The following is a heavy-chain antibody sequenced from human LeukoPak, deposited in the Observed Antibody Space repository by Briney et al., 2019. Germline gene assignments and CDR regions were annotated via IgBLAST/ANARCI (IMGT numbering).Heavy chain of an antibody. J-gene: IGHJ4*02. Sequence: GGSLRLSCAASGFTFSSYSMNWVRQAPGKGLEWVSSISSSSSYIYYADSVKGRFTISRDNAKNSLYLQMNSLRAEDKAVYYCARDWAVAATLADFDYWGQGTLVTVSS. CDR1: GFTFSSYS. CDR2: ISSSSSYI. V-gene: IGHV3-21*01. CDR3: ARDWAVAATLADFDY. D-gene: IGHD6-19*01.